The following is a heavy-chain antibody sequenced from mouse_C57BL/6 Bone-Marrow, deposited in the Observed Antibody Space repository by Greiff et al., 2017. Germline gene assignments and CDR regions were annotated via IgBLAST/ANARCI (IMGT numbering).Heavy chain of an antibody. V-gene: IGHV1-82*01. CDR3: ARWSIITVVEGY. J-gene: IGHJ2*01. CDR1: GYAFSRSW. CDR2: IYPGDGDT. Sequence: QVQLQQSGPELVKPGASVKISCKASGYAFSRSWMNWVKQRPGKGLEWIGRIYPGDGDTNYNGKFKGKATLTADKSSSTAYMPLSRLTSEDSAVDVCARWSIITVVEGYWGQGTNLTVSS. D-gene: IGHD1-1*01.